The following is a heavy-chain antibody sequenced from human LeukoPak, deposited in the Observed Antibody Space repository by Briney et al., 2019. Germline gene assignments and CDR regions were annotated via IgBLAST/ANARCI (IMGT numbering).Heavy chain of an antibody. J-gene: IGHJ6*04. D-gene: IGHD2-2*01. Sequence: GGSLRLSCAASGFTFSSYSMNWVRQAPGEGLEWVSSISSSSSYIYYADSVKGRFTISRDNAKNSLYLQMNSLRAEDTAVYYCVWYCGSTSCSWYYGMDVWGKGTTVTVSS. CDR3: VWYCGSTSCSWYYGMDV. V-gene: IGHV3-21*01. CDR2: ISSSSSYI. CDR1: GFTFSSYS.